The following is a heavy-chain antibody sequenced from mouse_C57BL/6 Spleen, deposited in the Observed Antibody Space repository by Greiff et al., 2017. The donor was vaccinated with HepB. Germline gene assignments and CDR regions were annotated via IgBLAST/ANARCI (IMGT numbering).Heavy chain of an antibody. CDR1: GFTFSDYY. J-gene: IGHJ1*03. CDR2: INYDGSST. V-gene: IGHV5-16*01. Sequence: DVKLVESEGGLVQPGSSMKLSCTASGFTFSDYYMAWVRQVPEKGLEWVANINYDGSSTYYLDSLKSRFIISRDNAKNILYLQMSSLKSEDTATYYCARPYYYGSSPYWYFDVWGTGTTVTVSS. CDR3: ARPYYYGSSPYWYFDV. D-gene: IGHD1-1*01.